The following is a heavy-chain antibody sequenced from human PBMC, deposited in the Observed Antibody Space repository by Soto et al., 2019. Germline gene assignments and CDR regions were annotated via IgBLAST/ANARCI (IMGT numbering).Heavy chain of an antibody. J-gene: IGHJ5*02. D-gene: IGHD6-19*01. CDR1: GYTFTSYY. Sequence: QVQLVQSGAEVKKPGASVKVSCKASGYTFTSYYMHWVRQAPGQGLEWMGIINPSGGSTSYAQKFQGRVTMTRDTFTSTVYMELISLWSEDTAVYYCARGAPRIAVAGTGWFDPWGQGTLVTVSS. CDR3: ARGAPRIAVAGTGWFDP. V-gene: IGHV1-46*01. CDR2: INPSGGST.